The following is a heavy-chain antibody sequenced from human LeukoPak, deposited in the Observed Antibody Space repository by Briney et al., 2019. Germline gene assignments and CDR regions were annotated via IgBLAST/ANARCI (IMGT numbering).Heavy chain of an antibody. CDR1: GFTFSSYA. D-gene: IGHD3-10*01. J-gene: IGHJ4*02. CDR3: LCYYASATFY. Sequence: PGGSLRLSCAASGFTFSSYAMHWVRQAPGKGLEWVAVISYDGSNKYYADSVKGRFTISRDNSKNTLYLQMNGLRADDTAVYYCLCYYASATFYWGQGTLVTVSS. V-gene: IGHV3-30-3*01. CDR2: ISYDGSNK.